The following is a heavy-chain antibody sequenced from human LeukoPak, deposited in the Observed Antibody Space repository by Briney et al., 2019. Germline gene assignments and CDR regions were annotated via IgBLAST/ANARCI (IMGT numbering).Heavy chain of an antibody. Sequence: LGRSLRLSCAASGFTFSSYGMHWVRQAPGKGLEWVAVISYDGSNKYYADSVKGRFTISRDNSKNTLYLQMNSLRAEDTAVYYCARDRLEYYYDSSGYYFDYWGQGTLVTVSS. J-gene: IGHJ4*02. CDR2: ISYDGSNK. V-gene: IGHV3-30*03. CDR3: ARDRLEYYYDSSGYYFDY. D-gene: IGHD3-22*01. CDR1: GFTFSSYG.